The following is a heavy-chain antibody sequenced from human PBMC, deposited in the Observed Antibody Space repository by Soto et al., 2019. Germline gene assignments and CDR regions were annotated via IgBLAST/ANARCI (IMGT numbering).Heavy chain of an antibody. CDR3: ARGDIVVVPAIGYYYYGMDX. CDR2: INDSGST. V-gene: IGHV4-34*01. Sequence: SETLSLTCAVYGGSFSGYYWSWIRQPPGKGLEWILEINDSGSTNYNPALKSRVTISVDTSKNQFSLKLSSVTAADTAVYYCARGDIVVVPAIGYYYYGMDXWGQGPTVPVS. J-gene: IGHJ6*02. D-gene: IGHD2-2*01. CDR1: GGSFSGYY.